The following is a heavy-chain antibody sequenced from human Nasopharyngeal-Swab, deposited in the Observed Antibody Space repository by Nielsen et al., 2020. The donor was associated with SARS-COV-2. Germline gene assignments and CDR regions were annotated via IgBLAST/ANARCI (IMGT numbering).Heavy chain of an antibody. CDR1: GFTFSDYY. CDR3: ARDYIVAHYYYGMDV. Sequence: GGSLRLSCAASGFTFSDYYMSWIRQAPGKGLEWVSYISSSGSTIYYADSVKGRFTISRDNAKNSLYLQMNSLRAEDTAVYYCARDYIVAHYYYGMDVWGQGTTVTVSS. CDR2: ISSSGSTI. J-gene: IGHJ6*02. V-gene: IGHV3-11*04. D-gene: IGHD3-16*02.